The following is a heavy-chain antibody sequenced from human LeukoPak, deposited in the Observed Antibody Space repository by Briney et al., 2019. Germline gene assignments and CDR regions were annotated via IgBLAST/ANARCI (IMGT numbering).Heavy chain of an antibody. CDR2: IRYDGSNK. V-gene: IGHV3-30*02. Sequence: GRSLRLYCAGSGFTFSNYGMHWVRQAPGKGLEWVAFIRYDGSNKYYADSVKGRFTISRDNSKNTLYLQMNSLRAEDTAVYYCAKRYCGGDCYDAFDIWGQGTMVTVSS. CDR3: AKRYCGGDCYDAFDI. D-gene: IGHD2-21*01. CDR1: GFTFSNYG. J-gene: IGHJ3*02.